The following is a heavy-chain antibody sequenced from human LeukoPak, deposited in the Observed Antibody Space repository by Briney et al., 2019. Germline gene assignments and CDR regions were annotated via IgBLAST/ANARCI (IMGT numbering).Heavy chain of an antibody. D-gene: IGHD5-18*01. Sequence: PGKSLRLSCVASGFAFSKYAMHWVRQAPGKGLEWVGVVSYDGSNKFYADFVKGRFAISKDNSKNTLSLQMNGLRPEDTAVYYCARDTAMVPDAFDIWGQGTMVTVSS. CDR1: GFAFSKYA. J-gene: IGHJ3*02. CDR2: VSYDGSNK. V-gene: IGHV3-30*09. CDR3: ARDTAMVPDAFDI.